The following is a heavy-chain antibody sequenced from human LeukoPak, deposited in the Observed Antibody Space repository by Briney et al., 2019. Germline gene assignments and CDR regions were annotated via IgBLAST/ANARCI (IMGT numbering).Heavy chain of an antibody. J-gene: IGHJ4*02. V-gene: IGHV5-51*01. CDR3: ALYGSGGYYYAPSDY. CDR1: GYSFTSYW. Sequence: GESLKISCKGSGYSFTSYWIGWVRQMPGKGLEWMGIIYPGDSDTRYSPSFQGQVTISADRSISTAYLQWSSLKASDTAMYYCALYGSGGYYYAPSDYWGQGTLVTVSS. D-gene: IGHD3-22*01. CDR2: IYPGDSDT.